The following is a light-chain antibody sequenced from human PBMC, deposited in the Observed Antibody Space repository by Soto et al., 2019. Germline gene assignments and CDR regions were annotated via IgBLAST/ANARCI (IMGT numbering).Light chain of an antibody. CDR1: SSNIGGNS. CDR3: GSWDSSLSAYV. CDR2: DDN. Sequence: QSVLTQPPSVSAAPGQKVTISCSGSSSNIGGNSVSWYQQLPGTAPKLLIYDDNKRPSGIPARFSDSKSGTSATLGITGFQTGDEADYYCGSWDSSLSAYVFGTGTKVTVL. V-gene: IGLV1-51*01. J-gene: IGLJ1*01.